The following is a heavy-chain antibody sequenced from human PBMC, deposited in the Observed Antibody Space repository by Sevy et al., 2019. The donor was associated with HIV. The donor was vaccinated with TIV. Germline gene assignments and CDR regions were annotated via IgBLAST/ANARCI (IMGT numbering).Heavy chain of an antibody. V-gene: IGHV3-21*01. Sequence: GGSLRLSCAASGFTFSSYSMNWVRQAPGKGLEWVSSISSSSSYIYYADSVKGRFTISRDNAKNSLYLQMNSLRAEDTALYYCTIGSAGTAQHWGQGILVTVSS. J-gene: IGHJ4*02. CDR2: ISSSSSYI. CDR1: GFTFSSYS. CDR3: TIGSAGTAQH. D-gene: IGHD6-19*01.